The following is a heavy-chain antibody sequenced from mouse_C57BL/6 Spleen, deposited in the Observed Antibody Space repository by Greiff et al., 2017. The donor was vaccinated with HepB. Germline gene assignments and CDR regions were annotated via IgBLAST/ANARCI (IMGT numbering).Heavy chain of an antibody. V-gene: IGHV1-15*01. CDR2: IDPETGGT. D-gene: IGHD2-1*01. Sequence: QVQLQQSGAELVRPGASVTLSCKASGYTFTDYEMHWVKQTPVHGLEWIGAIDPETGGTAYNQKFKGKAILTADKSSSTAYMELRSLTSEDSAVYYCTRSGGGGNYPAWFAYWGQGTLVTVSA. J-gene: IGHJ3*01. CDR1: GYTFTDYE. CDR3: TRSGGGGNYPAWFAY.